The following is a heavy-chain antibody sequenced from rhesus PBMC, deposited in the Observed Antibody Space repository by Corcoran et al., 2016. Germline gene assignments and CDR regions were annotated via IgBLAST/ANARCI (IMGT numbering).Heavy chain of an antibody. CDR1: GGSISSNY. CDR2: IPGSGGST. J-gene: IGHJ4*01. V-gene: IGHV4-173*01. D-gene: IGHD3-3*01. CDR3: ARDPSGPYNFWSGYTFDY. Sequence: QLQLQESGPGLVKPSETLSLTCAVSGGSISSNYWSWIRQPPGKGLEWIGRIPGSGGSTDYNPSLKSRVTISTDTSKNQFSLKLSSVTAADTAVYYCARDPSGPYNFWSGYTFDYWGQGVLVTVSS.